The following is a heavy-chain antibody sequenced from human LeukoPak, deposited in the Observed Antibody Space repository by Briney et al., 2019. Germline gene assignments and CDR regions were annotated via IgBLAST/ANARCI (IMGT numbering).Heavy chain of an antibody. CDR1: GFTFSSYA. Sequence: WGSLRLSCAASGFTFSSYAMSWVRQAPGKGLEWVSAISGSGGSTYYADSVKGRFTISRDNSKNTLYLQMNSLRAEDTAVYYCAKGGMEWLSPYYFDYWGQGTLVTVSS. CDR3: AKGGMEWLSPYYFDY. D-gene: IGHD3-3*01. CDR2: ISGSGGST. V-gene: IGHV3-23*01. J-gene: IGHJ4*02.